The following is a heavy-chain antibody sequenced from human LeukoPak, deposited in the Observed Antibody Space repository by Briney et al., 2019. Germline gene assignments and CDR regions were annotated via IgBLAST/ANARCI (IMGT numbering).Heavy chain of an antibody. D-gene: IGHD2-8*01. J-gene: IGHJ3*02. V-gene: IGHV3-53*01. CDR2: IYSGGST. Sequence: ETLSLTCTVSGGSISSSSYYWGWIRQPPGKGLEWVSVIYSGGSTYYADSVKGRFTISRDNSKNTLYLQMNSLRAEDTAVYYCATMGAFDIWGQGTMVTVSS. CDR1: GGSISSSSYY. CDR3: ATMGAFDI.